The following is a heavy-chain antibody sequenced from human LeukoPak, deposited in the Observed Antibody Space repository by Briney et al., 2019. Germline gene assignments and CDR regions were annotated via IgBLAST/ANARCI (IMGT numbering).Heavy chain of an antibody. CDR2: ISSTSGYI. CDR3: ARENGDYADAFDI. V-gene: IGHV3-21*01. J-gene: IGHJ3*02. CDR1: GFIFSNYR. Sequence: GGSLRLSCEASGFIFSNYRMTWVRQAPGKGLEWVSSISSTSGYIFYADSVQGRFTISRDNAKSSLYLQMNSLRAEDTAVYYCARENGDYADAFDIWGQGTMVTVSS. D-gene: IGHD4-17*01.